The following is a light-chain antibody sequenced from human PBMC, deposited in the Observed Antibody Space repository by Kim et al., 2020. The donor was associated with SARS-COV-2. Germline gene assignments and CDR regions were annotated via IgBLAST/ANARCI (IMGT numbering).Light chain of an antibody. V-gene: IGKV1-5*01. J-gene: IGKJ1*01. Sequence: AMEDRVTITCRARQSILNGLDGYHQKTGETPKRLSCNASSLERGVPSRVSGSGAGTEFTLTIGSLQHDEFATYNCEQYHRDCRTFGQGTTVEIK. CDR3: EQYHRDCRT. CDR1: QSILNG. CDR2: NAS.